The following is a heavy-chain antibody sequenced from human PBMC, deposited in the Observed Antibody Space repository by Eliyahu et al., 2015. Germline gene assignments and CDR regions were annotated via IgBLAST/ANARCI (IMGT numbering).Heavy chain of an antibody. CDR3: AREPPTTTYFDY. D-gene: IGHD1-1*01. CDR1: GYTFRNYL. J-gene: IGHJ4*02. V-gene: IGHV1-46*01. Sequence: QVPLVQSGAEVKEPGASLKVSCKASGYTFRNYLVHWVRXARGQGLEWLGRINPSAGDTHYAPRFEARVTVTRDTSSNTVYMELNSLTSDDTAVYYCAREPPTTTYFDYWGQGTLVTVSS. CDR2: INPSAGDT.